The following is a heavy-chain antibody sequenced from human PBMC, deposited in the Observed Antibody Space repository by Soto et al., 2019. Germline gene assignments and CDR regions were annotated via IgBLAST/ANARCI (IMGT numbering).Heavy chain of an antibody. J-gene: IGHJ6*02. CDR3: ASGRSAKPSLRSLTGYSYYYGMDV. V-gene: IGHV4-4*07. CDR1: GGSISSYY. CDR2: IYTSGST. D-gene: IGHD3-10*01. Sequence: SETLSLTCTVSGGSISSYYWSWIRQPAGKGLEWIGRIYTSGSTNYNPSLKSRVTMSVDTSKNQFSLKLSSVTAADTAVYYCASGRSAKPSLRSLTGYSYYYGMDVWGQGTTVTVSS.